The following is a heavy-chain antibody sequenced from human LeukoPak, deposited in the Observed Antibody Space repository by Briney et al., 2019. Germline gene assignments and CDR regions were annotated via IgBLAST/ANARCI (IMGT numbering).Heavy chain of an antibody. J-gene: IGHJ4*02. D-gene: IGHD1-26*01. CDR1: GGSITSYY. CDR3: ARAPPRGVGPTHFDY. V-gene: IGHV4-59*01. Sequence: SEPLSLTCNVSGGSITSYYWSWIRQPPGKGLEWIGDIYYTGRTDYNSSHKSRVTISVDTSRSQFSLKLSSVTTAGTAVYYCARAPPRGVGPTHFDYWGQGILVTVSS. CDR2: IYYTGRT.